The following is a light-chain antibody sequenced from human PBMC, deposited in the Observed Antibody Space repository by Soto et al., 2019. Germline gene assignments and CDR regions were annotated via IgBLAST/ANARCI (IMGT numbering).Light chain of an antibody. V-gene: IGKV1-5*03. CDR1: QVVSSW. CDR2: RAS. CDR3: QQYNIYSCT. J-gene: IGKJ1*01. Sequence: IQMTQSPSSLSSSAGDRATITCRASQVVSSWLAWYQQKPGQAPKLLLYRASTLENGVPSRFRGCGSGTDFTLTIDSLQPDDIATYHCQQYNIYSCTFGQGTKV.